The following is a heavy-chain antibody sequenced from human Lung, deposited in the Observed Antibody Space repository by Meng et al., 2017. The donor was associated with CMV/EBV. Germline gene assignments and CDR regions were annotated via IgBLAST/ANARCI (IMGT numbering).Heavy chain of an antibody. Sequence: VYGGSVSSGSSYWSWFRQPPGKGLEWIGYIYYSGRTNYKPSLKSRVTISVDTSKNHFSLRLSSVTAADTAVYYCARKAIAVADPFDSWGQGTLVTVSS. V-gene: IGHV4-61*03. CDR1: GGSVSSGSSY. D-gene: IGHD6-19*01. CDR3: ARKAIAVADPFDS. CDR2: IYYSGRT. J-gene: IGHJ4*02.